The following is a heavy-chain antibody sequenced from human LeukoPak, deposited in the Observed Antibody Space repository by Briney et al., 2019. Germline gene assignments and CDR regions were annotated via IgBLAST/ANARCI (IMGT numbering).Heavy chain of an antibody. D-gene: IGHD3-3*01. CDR2: IIPIFGTA. V-gene: IGHV1-69*13. CDR3: ASQYYDFWSGSNPWFDP. Sequence: SVKVSCKASGGTFSSYAISWVRQAPGQGLEWMGGIIPIFGTANYAQKFQGRVTITADESTSTAYMELSSLRSEDTAVYYCASQYYDFWSGSNPWFDPWGQGTLVTVSS. J-gene: IGHJ5*02. CDR1: GGTFSSYA.